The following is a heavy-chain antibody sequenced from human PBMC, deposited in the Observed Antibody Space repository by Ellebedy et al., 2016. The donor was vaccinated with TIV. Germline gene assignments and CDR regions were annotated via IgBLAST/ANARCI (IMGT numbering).Heavy chain of an antibody. D-gene: IGHD3-22*01. CDR2: IGSSGATI. Sequence: PGGSLRLSCAASGFTFSSYSMNWVRQAPGKGLEWISYIGSSGATIYYADSVKGRFTISRDNAKNSLYLQMNSLSVEDTAVYYCARDRHTPDHYHDRGYPVLDYWGQGSLVTV. J-gene: IGHJ4*02. CDR3: ARDRHTPDHYHDRGYPVLDY. CDR1: GFTFSSYS. V-gene: IGHV3-48*04.